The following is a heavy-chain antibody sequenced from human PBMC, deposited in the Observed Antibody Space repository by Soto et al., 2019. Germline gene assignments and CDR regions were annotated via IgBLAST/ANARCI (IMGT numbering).Heavy chain of an antibody. CDR2: IIPIFGTA. CDR3: ARGGSSSYYYYYGMDV. V-gene: IGHV1-69*12. CDR1: GGTFSSYA. Sequence: QVQLVQSGAEVKKPGSSVKVSCKASGGTFSSYAISWVRQAPGQGLEWMGGIIPIFGTANYAQKFQGRVTITADESTSTAYRELSSLRSEDTAVYYCARGGSSSYYYYYGMDVWGQGTTVTVSS. J-gene: IGHJ6*02. D-gene: IGHD6-13*01.